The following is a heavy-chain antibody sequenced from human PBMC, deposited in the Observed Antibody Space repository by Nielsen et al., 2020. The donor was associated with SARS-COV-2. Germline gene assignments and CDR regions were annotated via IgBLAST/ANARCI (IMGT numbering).Heavy chain of an antibody. CDR3: ARDSGSIPAASYYYYYGMDV. D-gene: IGHD2-2*01. CDR2: IDRDGSEK. V-gene: IGHV3-7*03. Sequence: GESLKISCVGSGFSFSNYWMNWVRPAPGKGLEWVANIDRDGSEKYYVDSLKGRFTISRDNSKNSLYLQMNRLRAEDTAVYYCARDSGSIPAASYYYYYGMDVWGQGTTVTVSS. CDR1: GFSFSNYW. J-gene: IGHJ6*02.